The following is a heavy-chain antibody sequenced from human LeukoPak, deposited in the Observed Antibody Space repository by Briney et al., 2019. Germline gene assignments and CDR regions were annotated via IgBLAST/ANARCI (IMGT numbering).Heavy chain of an antibody. CDR1: GFTFSNYA. J-gene: IGHJ4*02. Sequence: SGGSLRLSCAASGFTFSNYAMHWVRQAPGKGLEWVAIVSHDGRNQYYAESVKGRFTISRDSSKNTVSLQMNSLRAGVSALYYCGRDPSARVTIDFWGQGTLVTVSS. D-gene: IGHD5-24*01. CDR2: VSHDGRNQ. V-gene: IGHV3-30*04. CDR3: GRDPSARVTIDF.